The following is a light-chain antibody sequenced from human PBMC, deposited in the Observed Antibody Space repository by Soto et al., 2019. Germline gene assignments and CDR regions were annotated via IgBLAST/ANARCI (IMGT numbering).Light chain of an antibody. CDR3: LQHNSYPRT. CDR1: QGISNY. Sequence: DIQMTQSPSSMSGYARHRVNITFRASQGISNYLAWFQQKPGKVPKRLIYAASSLQSGVPSRFSGSGSGTEFTLTISSLQPEDFATYSCLQHNSYPRTFGKGTKVDIK. CDR2: AAS. J-gene: IGKJ1*01. V-gene: IGKV1-17*03.